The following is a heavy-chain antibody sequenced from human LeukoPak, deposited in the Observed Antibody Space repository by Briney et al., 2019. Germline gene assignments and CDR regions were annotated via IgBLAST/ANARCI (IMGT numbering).Heavy chain of an antibody. J-gene: IGHJ4*02. D-gene: IGHD3-10*01. CDR1: GLTFSSYG. CDR2: IRYDGSNK. CDR3: AKASLTMVRGAAVDY. Sequence: GGSLRLSCAASGLTFSSYGMHWVRQAPGKGLEWVAFIRYDGSNKYYADSVKGRFTISRDNSKNTLYLQMNSLRAEDTAVYYCAKASLTMVRGAAVDYWGQGTLVTVSS. V-gene: IGHV3-30*02.